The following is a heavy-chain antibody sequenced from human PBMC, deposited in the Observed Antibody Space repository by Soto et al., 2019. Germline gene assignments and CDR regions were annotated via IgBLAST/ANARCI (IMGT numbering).Heavy chain of an antibody. CDR2: ISAYNGNT. CDR3: ATGGSWVVVPAAMYAVGWFDP. CDR1: GYTFTSYG. D-gene: IGHD2-2*01. V-gene: IGHV1-18*01. Sequence: ASVKVSCEASGYTFTSYGINWVRQAPGQGLEWMGWISAYNGNTNYAQKFQGRVTMTTDTSTSTAYMELRSLRSDDTAVYYCATGGSWVVVPAAMYAVGWFDPWGQGTLVTVSS. J-gene: IGHJ5*02.